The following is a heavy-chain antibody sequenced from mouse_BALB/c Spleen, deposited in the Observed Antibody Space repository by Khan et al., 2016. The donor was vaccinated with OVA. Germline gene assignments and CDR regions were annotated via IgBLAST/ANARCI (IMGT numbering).Heavy chain of an antibody. D-gene: IGHD1-2*01. CDR1: GHSITSGYG. Sequence: EVQLVESGPGLVKPSQSLSLTCTVTGHSITSGYGWNWIRQFPGNKLEWMGYISYSGSTNYNPSLKSRTSITRDTSKNQFFLQLNSVTTEDTATYYCARTARIKYWGQGTTLTVSS. J-gene: IGHJ2*01. CDR2: ISYSGST. V-gene: IGHV3-2*02. CDR3: ARTARIKY.